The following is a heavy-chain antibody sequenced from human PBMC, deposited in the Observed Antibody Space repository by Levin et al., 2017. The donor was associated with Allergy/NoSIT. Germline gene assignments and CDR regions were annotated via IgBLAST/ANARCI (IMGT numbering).Heavy chain of an antibody. D-gene: IGHD2-15*01. CDR3: AQGHHAHCSGATCYSCDS. V-gene: IGHV3-23*01. J-gene: IGHJ4*02. CDR2: VTGIGGKGGI. Sequence: GESLKISCVASGFTFRNFAMNWVRQAPGKGLEWVSSVTGIGGKGGIYYADSVKGRFTISRDDSKNTVFLQMNSLRVEDTALYYCAQGHHAHCSGATCYSCDSWGQGTLVTVSS. CDR1: GFTFRNFA.